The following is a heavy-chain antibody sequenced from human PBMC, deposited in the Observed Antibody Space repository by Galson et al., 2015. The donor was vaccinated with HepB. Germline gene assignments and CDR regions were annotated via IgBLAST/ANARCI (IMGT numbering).Heavy chain of an antibody. CDR3: ARDGIVGATTSRHNWYFDL. Sequence: SLRLSCAASGFTFSSYAMHWVRQAPGKGLEWVAVISYDGSNKYYADSVKGRFTISRDNSKNTLYLQMNSLRAEDTAVYYCARDGIVGATTSRHNWYFDLWGRGTLVTVSS. D-gene: IGHD1-26*01. CDR1: GFTFSSYA. V-gene: IGHV3-30-3*01. CDR2: ISYDGSNK. J-gene: IGHJ2*01.